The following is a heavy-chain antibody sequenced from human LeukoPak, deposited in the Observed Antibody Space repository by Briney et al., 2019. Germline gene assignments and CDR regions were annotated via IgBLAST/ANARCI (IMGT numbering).Heavy chain of an antibody. D-gene: IGHD6-19*01. CDR3: ARARRSYSSGWYDAFDI. CDR1: GFTFSSYA. V-gene: IGHV3-23*01. J-gene: IGHJ3*02. CDR2: ISGSGGST. Sequence: AGGSLRLSCAASGFTFSSYAMSWVRQAPGKGLEWVSAISGSGGSTYYADSVKGRFTISRDNSKNTLYLQMNSLRAEDTAVYYCARARRSYSSGWYDAFDIWGQGTMVTVSS.